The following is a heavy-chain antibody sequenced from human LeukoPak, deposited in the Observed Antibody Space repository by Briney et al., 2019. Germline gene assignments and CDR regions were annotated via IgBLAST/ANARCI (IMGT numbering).Heavy chain of an antibody. CDR1: GFTFSSYG. V-gene: IGHV3-23*01. CDR2: ISGSGGST. D-gene: IGHD6-19*01. CDR3: AKGNSGWYLAFDY. J-gene: IGHJ4*02. Sequence: GGSLRLSCAASGFTFSSYGMSWVRQAPGKGLGWVSGISGSGGSTYYADSVKGRFTISRDNSKNTLYLQMNSLRAEDTAVYYCAKGNSGWYLAFDYWGQGTLVTVSS.